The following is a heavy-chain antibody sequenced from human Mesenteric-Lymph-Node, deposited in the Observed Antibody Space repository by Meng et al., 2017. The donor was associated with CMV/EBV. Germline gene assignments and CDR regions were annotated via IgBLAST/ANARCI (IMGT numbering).Heavy chain of an antibody. Sequence: GSLRLSCTVSGGSISSYYWGWIRQPPGKGLEWIGYIYYSGSTNYNPSLKSRVTISVDTSKNQFSLKLSSVTAADTAVYYCARSRAQYSSSFPSYWGQGTLVTVSS. CDR3: ARSRAQYSSSFPSY. CDR2: IYYSGST. CDR1: GGSISSYY. D-gene: IGHD6-6*01. J-gene: IGHJ4*02. V-gene: IGHV4-59*01.